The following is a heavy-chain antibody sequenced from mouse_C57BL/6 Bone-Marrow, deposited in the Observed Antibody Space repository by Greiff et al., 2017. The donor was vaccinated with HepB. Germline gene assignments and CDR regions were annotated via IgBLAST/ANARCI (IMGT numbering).Heavy chain of an antibody. J-gene: IGHJ2*01. CDR2: ISGGGGNT. CDR3: ARLGYDYDNYFDY. Sequence: EVMLVESGGGLVKPGGSLKLSCAASGFTFSSYTMSWVRQTPEKRLEWVATISGGGGNTYYPDSVKGRFTISRDNAKNTLYLQMSSRRSEDTALYYCARLGYDYDNYFDYWGQGTTLTVSS. D-gene: IGHD2-4*01. V-gene: IGHV5-9*01. CDR1: GFTFSSYT.